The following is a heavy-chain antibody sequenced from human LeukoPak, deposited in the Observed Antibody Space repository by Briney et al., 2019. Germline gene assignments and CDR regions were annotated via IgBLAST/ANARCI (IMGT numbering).Heavy chain of an antibody. CDR3: ARQIGYCGGGSCYWYFNL. CDR1: GYTFTSYG. D-gene: IGHD2-15*01. J-gene: IGHJ2*01. CDR2: ISAYNGNT. Sequence: GASVKVSCKASGYTFTSYGISWVRQAPGQGLEWMGWISAYNGNTNYAQKLQGRVTMTTDTSTSTAYMELRSLRSDDTAVYYCARQIGYCGGGSCYWYFNLWGRGTLVTVSS. V-gene: IGHV1-18*01.